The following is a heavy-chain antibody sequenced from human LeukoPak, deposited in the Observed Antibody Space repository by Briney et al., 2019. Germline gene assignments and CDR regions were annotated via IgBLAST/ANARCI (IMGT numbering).Heavy chain of an antibody. D-gene: IGHD6-13*01. CDR1: GYSISSGYY. J-gene: IGHJ4*02. V-gene: IGHV4-38-2*02. CDR2: IYHSANA. Sequence: SETLSLTCTVSGYSISSGYYWGWIRQPPGEGLEWIGSIYHSANAYSNPSLKSRVTISVDTSKNQFSLKLTSVTAADTAAYYCARDLDSSSWYVGYWGQGTLVTVSS. CDR3: ARDLDSSSWYVGY.